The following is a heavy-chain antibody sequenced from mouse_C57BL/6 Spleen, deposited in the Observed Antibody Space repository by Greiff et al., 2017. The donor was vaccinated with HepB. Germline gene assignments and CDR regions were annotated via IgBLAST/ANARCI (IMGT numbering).Heavy chain of an antibody. CDR1: GFSLTSYA. J-gene: IGHJ4*01. Sequence: VKLMESGPGLVAPSQSLSITCTVSGFSLTSYAISWVRQPPGKGLEWLGVIWTVEGTNYNSALKTRLSNSKDNSKRQVFLKMNSQHTDDTARYYCATNLLWDDWGKGTSVTVSS. CDR3: ATNLLWDD. CDR2: IWTVEGT. V-gene: IGHV2-9-1*01.